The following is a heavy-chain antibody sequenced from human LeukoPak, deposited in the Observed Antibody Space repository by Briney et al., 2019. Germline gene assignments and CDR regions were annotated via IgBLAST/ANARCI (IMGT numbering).Heavy chain of an antibody. CDR1: GYTFTTYA. Sequence: GASVKVSCKASGYTFTTYAITWVRQAPGQGLEWLGWISSYNGNTNYAEKVQGRVTMTTDTSTSTAYMELRSLTSDDTAVYYCARGRRAYCGGDCPRWFDPWGQGTLVTVSS. CDR2: ISSYNGNT. V-gene: IGHV1-18*04. CDR3: ARGRRAYCGGDCPRWFDP. D-gene: IGHD2-21*02. J-gene: IGHJ5*02.